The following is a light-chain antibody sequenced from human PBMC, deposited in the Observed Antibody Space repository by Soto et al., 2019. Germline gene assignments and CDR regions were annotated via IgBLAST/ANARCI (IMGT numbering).Light chain of an antibody. CDR2: KAS. Sequence: DIQMTQSPSTLSGSVGDRSTITCRASQTISSWLAWYQQKPGKARKLLIYKASTLKSGVPSRFSGSGSGTDFTLTITSLQPEDFATYYCQQSYGTPITFGQGTRLEIK. CDR3: QQSYGTPIT. CDR1: QTISSW. J-gene: IGKJ5*01. V-gene: IGKV1-5*03.